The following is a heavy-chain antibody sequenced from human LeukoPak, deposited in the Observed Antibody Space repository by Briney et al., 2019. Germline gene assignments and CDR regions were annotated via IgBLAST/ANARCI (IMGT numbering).Heavy chain of an antibody. CDR1: GFTFSSYS. J-gene: IGHJ3*02. V-gene: IGHV3-21*01. CDR3: ARDDSSSWNAFDI. D-gene: IGHD6-13*01. Sequence: GGSLRLSCAASGFTFSSYSMNWVRQAPGKGLEWVSSISSSSSYIYYADSVKGRFTISRDNAKNSLYLQMNSLRAEDTAVYYCARDDSSSWNAFDIWGQGTMVTVSS. CDR2: ISSSSSYI.